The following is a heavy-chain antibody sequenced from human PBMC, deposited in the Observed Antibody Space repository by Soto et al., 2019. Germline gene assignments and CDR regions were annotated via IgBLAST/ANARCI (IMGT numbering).Heavy chain of an antibody. CDR2: INPNSGGT. CDR1: GYTFTGYY. J-gene: IGHJ6*02. Sequence: SVKVSCKASGYTFTGYYMHWVRQAPGQGLEWMGWINPNSGGTNYAQKFQGWVTMTRDTSISTAYMELSRLRSDDTAVYYCARGGLHYSCCWYVFWYGIVVCGQGSTVTGS. V-gene: IGHV1-2*04. CDR3: ARGGLHYSCCWYVFWYGIVV. D-gene: IGHD6-19*01.